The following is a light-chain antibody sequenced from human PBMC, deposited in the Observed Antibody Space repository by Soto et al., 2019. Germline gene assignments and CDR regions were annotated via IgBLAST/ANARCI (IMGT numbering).Light chain of an antibody. CDR1: QALNTR. J-gene: IGKJ1*01. Sequence: ETALTPSPATLSSLPGDRDTLSCRASQALNTRLAWYQHKPGQAPRLLIYLASNSAAGVPSRFSAWGSETDFTLTISDVQPEDFAVYYCHQRQSWPRTFGQGTKVDIK. CDR2: LAS. CDR3: HQRQSWPRT. V-gene: IGKV3-11*01.